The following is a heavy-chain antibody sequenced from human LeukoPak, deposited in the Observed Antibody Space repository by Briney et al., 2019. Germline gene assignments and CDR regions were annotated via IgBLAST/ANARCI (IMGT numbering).Heavy chain of an antibody. CDR1: GGSVSSYY. CDR2: IYYSGST. CDR3: AGDSASDAFDI. V-gene: IGHV4-59*08. Sequence: PSETLSLTCTVSGGSVSSYYWSWIRQPPGKGLEWIGYIYYSGSTNYNPSLKSRVTISVDTSKNQFSLKLSSVTAADTAVYYCAGDSASDAFDIWGQGTMVTVSS. D-gene: IGHD3-10*01. J-gene: IGHJ3*02.